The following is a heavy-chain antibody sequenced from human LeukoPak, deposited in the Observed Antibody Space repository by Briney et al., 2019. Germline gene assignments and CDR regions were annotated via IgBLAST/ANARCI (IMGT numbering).Heavy chain of an antibody. CDR3: ARAARERWFGDSYYYMDV. CDR1: GGSISSYY. V-gene: IGHV4-59*01. D-gene: IGHD3-10*01. CDR2: IYSSGST. J-gene: IGHJ6*03. Sequence: SETLSLTCTVSGGSISSYYWSWIRQPPGKGLEWIAYIYSSGSTKYNPFLKSRVTISVDTSKNQFSLKLSSVTAADTAVYYCARAARERWFGDSYYYMDVWGKGTTVTISS.